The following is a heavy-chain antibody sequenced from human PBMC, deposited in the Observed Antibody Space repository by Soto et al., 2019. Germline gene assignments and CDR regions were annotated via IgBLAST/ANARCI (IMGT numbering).Heavy chain of an antibody. CDR3: ARCPIDHNWFDP. CDR2: IYDTGST. V-gene: IGHV4-59*01. J-gene: IGHJ5*02. CDR1: GSAITTYY. Sequence: SETLSLTCSVSGSAITTYYWSWLRQSPGKGLEWIGHIYDTGSTSYNPSLKSRVTISVDTSNKQFSLRLSAVTAADTAVYYCARCPIDHNWFDPWGQGTLV. D-gene: IGHD3-9*01.